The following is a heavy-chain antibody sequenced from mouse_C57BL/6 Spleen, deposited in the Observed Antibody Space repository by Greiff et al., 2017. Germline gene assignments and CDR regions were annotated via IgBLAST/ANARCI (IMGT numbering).Heavy chain of an antibody. CDR3: ARNYGSSPAWFAY. CDR2: IYPGDGAT. Sequence: QVQLQQSGAELVKPGASVKISCKASGYAFSSYWMNWVKQRPGKGLEWIGQIYPGDGATNYNGKFKGKATLTADKSSSAAYMQLSSLTSEDSAVYFCARNYGSSPAWFAYWGQGTLVTVSA. V-gene: IGHV1-80*01. D-gene: IGHD1-1*01. J-gene: IGHJ3*01. CDR1: GYAFSSYW.